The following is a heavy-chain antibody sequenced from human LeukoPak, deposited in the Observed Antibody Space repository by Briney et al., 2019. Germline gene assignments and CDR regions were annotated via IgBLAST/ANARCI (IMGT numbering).Heavy chain of an antibody. Sequence: GGFLRLSCAASGFTFDDYAMHWVRQGPGKGLEWVALISWDGSRTYFADSVRGRFNISRDNSKHSLHLQMNSLRLEDTALYYRAKANIASGGTGWYFDLWGRGTLVTVSS. CDR2: ISWDGSRT. J-gene: IGHJ2*01. CDR1: GFTFDDYA. V-gene: IGHV3-43D*04. D-gene: IGHD1-1*01. CDR3: AKANIASGGTGWYFDL.